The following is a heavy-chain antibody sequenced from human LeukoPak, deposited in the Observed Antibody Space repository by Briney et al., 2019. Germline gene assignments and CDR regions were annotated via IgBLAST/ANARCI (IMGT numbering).Heavy chain of an antibody. CDR1: GGSISRDSHY. CDR3: ARTAHYGSGSYSDY. Sequence: SETLSLTCTVSGGSISRDSHYWGWIRQPPGKGLEWIGNIYYTGSTNYNPSLKSRVTISVDTSKNQFSLKLSSVTAADTAVYYCARTAHYGSGSYSDYWGQGTLVTVSS. J-gene: IGHJ4*02. CDR2: IYYTGST. D-gene: IGHD3-10*01. V-gene: IGHV4-39*07.